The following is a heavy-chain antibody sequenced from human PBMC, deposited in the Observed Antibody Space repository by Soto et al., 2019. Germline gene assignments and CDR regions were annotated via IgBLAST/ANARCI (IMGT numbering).Heavy chain of an antibody. CDR2: ISYDGSNK. Sequence: QVQLVESGGSVVQPGRSLRLSCAASGFTFSSYGMHWVRQAPGKGLEWVAVISYDGSNKYYADSVKGRFTISRDNSKNTLYMQMNSLRAEDTAVYYCAKGRIAAAGSSWFDPWGQGTLVTVSS. CDR3: AKGRIAAAGSSWFDP. V-gene: IGHV3-30*18. CDR1: GFTFSSYG. D-gene: IGHD6-13*01. J-gene: IGHJ5*02.